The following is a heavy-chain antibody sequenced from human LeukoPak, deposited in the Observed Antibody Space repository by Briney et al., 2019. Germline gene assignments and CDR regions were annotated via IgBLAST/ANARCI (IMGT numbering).Heavy chain of an antibody. CDR1: GGSISSYY. CDR3: ARAVAGRDDAFDI. Sequence: SETLSLTCTVSGGSISSYYWSWIRQPPGKGLEWIGYICYSGSTNYNPSLKSRVTISVDTSKNQFSLKLSSVTAADTAVYYCARAVAGRDDAFDIWGQGTMVTVSS. CDR2: ICYSGST. V-gene: IGHV4-59*01. D-gene: IGHD6-19*01. J-gene: IGHJ3*02.